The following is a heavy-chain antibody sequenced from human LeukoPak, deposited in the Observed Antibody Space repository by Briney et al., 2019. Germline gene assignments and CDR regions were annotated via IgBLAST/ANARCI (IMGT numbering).Heavy chain of an antibody. Sequence: ASVTVSCKASGYTFTGYYMHWVRQAPGQGLEWMGWINPNSGGTNYAQKFQGRVTMTRDTSISTAYMELSRLRSDDTAVYYCARVVYAINNWFDPWGQGTLVTVSS. CDR1: GYTFTGYY. D-gene: IGHD2-8*01. CDR2: INPNSGGT. V-gene: IGHV1-2*02. CDR3: ARVVYAINNWFDP. J-gene: IGHJ5*02.